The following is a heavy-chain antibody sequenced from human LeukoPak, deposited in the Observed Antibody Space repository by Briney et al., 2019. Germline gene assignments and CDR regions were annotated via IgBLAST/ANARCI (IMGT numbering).Heavy chain of an antibody. CDR1: GGSISSYY. CDR2: IYYSGST. Sequence: SETLSLTCTVSGGSISSYYWGWIRQPPGKGLEWIGSIYYSGSTYYNPSLKSRVTISVDTSKNQFSLKLSSVTAADTAVYYCASQLVPGYFDYWGQGTLVTVSS. V-gene: IGHV4-39*01. J-gene: IGHJ4*02. D-gene: IGHD6-13*01. CDR3: ASQLVPGYFDY.